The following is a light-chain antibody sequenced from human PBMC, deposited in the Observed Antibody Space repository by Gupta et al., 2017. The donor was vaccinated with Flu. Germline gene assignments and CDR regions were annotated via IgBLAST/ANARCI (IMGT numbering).Light chain of an antibody. J-gene: IGKJ3*01. CDR3: QQSYSTPRRN. CDR2: AAS. Sequence: DIQLTQSPSSLSASVGDRVTITCRASQSISSYLNWYQQKPGKAPKLLIYAASSLQSGVPSRFSGSGSGTDFTLTISSLQPEDFATDYCQQSYSTPRRNFGPGTKVDIK. V-gene: IGKV1-39*01. CDR1: QSISSY.